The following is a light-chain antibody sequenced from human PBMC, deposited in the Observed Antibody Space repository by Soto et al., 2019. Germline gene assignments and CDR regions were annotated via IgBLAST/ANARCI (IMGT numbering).Light chain of an antibody. CDR1: QSVRSY. Sequence: EIVLTQSPATLSLSPGERATLSCRASQSVRSYLAWFQQKPGQAPRLLIYDASSRATGIPARFSGSGSGTDLTLTISSLEPEDFAVYYCQHRSNWPPYTFGQGTKLEIK. J-gene: IGKJ2*01. V-gene: IGKV3-11*01. CDR3: QHRSNWPPYT. CDR2: DAS.